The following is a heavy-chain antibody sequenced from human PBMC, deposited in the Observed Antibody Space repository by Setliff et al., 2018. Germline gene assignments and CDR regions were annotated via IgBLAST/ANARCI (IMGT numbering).Heavy chain of an antibody. CDR3: ARGPSAEDYVWGTYRLDY. CDR1: GGSISSYY. CDR2: IYASGST. Sequence: PSETLSLTCTVSGGSISSYYWSWIRQPPGKGLEWIGYIYASGSTNYNPSLKSRVTISVDTSKNQLSLRLTSVTAADTAVYYCARGPSAEDYVWGTYRLDYWGQGTLVT. V-gene: IGHV4-4*08. D-gene: IGHD3-16*02. J-gene: IGHJ4*02.